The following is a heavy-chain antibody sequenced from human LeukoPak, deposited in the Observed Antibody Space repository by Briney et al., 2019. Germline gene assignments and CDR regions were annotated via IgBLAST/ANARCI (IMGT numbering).Heavy chain of an antibody. Sequence: GGSLRLSCAASGFTFSSYAMSWVRQAPGKGLEWVSAISGSGDNTYYADSVKGRFTISRDNSKNTLYMQMNSLKASDTAMYYCARPAAPAFGHYYDISGWALDIWGQGTMVTVSS. V-gene: IGHV3-23*01. CDR2: ISGSGDNT. CDR3: ARPAAPAFGHYYDISGWALDI. D-gene: IGHD3-22*01. J-gene: IGHJ3*02. CDR1: GFTFSSYA.